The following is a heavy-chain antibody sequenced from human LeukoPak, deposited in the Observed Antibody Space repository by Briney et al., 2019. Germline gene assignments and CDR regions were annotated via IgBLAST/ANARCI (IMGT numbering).Heavy chain of an antibody. J-gene: IGHJ4*02. Sequence: ASVKVSCKASGYTFTSYGISWVRQAPGQGLEWMGWISAYNGNTNYAQKLQGRVTMTTDTSTSTAYMGLRSLRSDDTAVYYCARSKYNWNHKTFYYFDYWGQGTLVTVSS. CDR1: GYTFTSYG. D-gene: IGHD1-1*01. CDR3: ARSKYNWNHKTFYYFDY. CDR2: ISAYNGNT. V-gene: IGHV1-18*01.